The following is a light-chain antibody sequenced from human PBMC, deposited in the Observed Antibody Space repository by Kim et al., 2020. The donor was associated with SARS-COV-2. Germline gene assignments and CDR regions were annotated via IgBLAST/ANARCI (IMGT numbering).Light chain of an antibody. CDR2: GAS. CDR3: HQYGSSSS. J-gene: IGKJ2*01. Sequence: SLSPAERATLACRASQSVTSNYLAWYQHKPGQTPRLLIYGASSRATGIPDRFSGSVSVTDFTLTISRLEAEDFAVYYCHQYGSSSSFCQVTKLEI. V-gene: IGKV3-20*01. CDR1: QSVTSNY.